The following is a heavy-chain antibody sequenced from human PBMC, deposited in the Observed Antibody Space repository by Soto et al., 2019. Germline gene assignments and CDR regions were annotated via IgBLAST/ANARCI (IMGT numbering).Heavy chain of an antibody. Sequence: QVQLVESGGGVVQPGRSLRLSCAASGFTFSSYGMHWVRQAPGKGLEWVAVISYDGSNKYYADSVKGRFTISRDNSKNTLYLQMNSLRAEDTAVYYCAKGTAAGMVDDYWGQGTLVTVSS. CDR3: AKGTAAGMVDDY. CDR1: GFTFSSYG. J-gene: IGHJ4*02. CDR2: ISYDGSNK. V-gene: IGHV3-30*18. D-gene: IGHD6-13*01.